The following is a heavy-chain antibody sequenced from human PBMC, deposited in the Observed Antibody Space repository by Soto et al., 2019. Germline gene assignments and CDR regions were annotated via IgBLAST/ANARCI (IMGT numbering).Heavy chain of an antibody. CDR3: ARAEAYSTSWYAMDV. CDR2: ISGLNGDT. J-gene: IGHJ6*02. CDR1: GYSFRNYG. D-gene: IGHD6-13*01. V-gene: IGHV1-18*01. Sequence: QIQLVQSAAEVKQPGDSVKVSCKATGYSFRNYGLIWVRQAPGYGLKWMGWISGLNGDTNYAQSLQGRATMMIDRSTSTVYMELRSLRSDDTAVYYCARAEAYSTSWYAMDVWGQGTTVTVSS.